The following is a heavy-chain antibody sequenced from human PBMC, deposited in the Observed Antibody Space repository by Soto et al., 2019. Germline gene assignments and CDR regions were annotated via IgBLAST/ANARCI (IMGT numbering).Heavy chain of an antibody. V-gene: IGHV3-33*01. Sequence: QVQLVESGGGVVQPGRSLRLSCAASGFTFSSYGMHWVRQAPGKGLEWVAVIWYDGSKKYYADSVKGRFTISRDNSKNTLDLQMNSLRAEDTGVYYCARDAGTYPAARSFCCYCGMDVWGQGTTVTVSS. CDR3: ARDAGTYPAARSFCCYCGMDV. CDR2: IWYDGSKK. CDR1: GFTFSSYG. D-gene: IGHD6-6*01. J-gene: IGHJ6*02.